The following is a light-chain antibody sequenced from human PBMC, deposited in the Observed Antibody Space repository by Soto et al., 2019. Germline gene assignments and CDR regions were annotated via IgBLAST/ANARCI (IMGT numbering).Light chain of an antibody. CDR2: GAS. Sequence: EIVLTQFPGNVSLSPGDRATLSCRASQSVSSTYLAWYQQKPGQAPRLLIYGASSRATGIPDRFSGSGSGTDFILTISRLEPEDFAMYYCQQYGSSWTFGQGTKVDI. V-gene: IGKV3-20*01. CDR1: QSVSSTY. J-gene: IGKJ1*01. CDR3: QQYGSSWT.